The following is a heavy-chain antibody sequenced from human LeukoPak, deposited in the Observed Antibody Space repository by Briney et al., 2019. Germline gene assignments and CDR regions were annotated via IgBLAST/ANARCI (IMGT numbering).Heavy chain of an antibody. CDR3: ARAPMVRGVIGWFDP. CDR1: GGSFSGYY. Sequence: SETLSLTCAVYGGSFSGYYWSWIRQPPGKGLEWIGYIYYSGSTNYNPSLKSRVTISVDTSKNQFSLKLSSVTAADTAVYYCARAPMVRGVIGWFDPWGQGTLVTVSS. V-gene: IGHV4-59*01. D-gene: IGHD3-10*01. CDR2: IYYSGST. J-gene: IGHJ5*02.